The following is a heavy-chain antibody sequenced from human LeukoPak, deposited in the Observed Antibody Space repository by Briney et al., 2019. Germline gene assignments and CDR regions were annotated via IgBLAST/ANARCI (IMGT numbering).Heavy chain of an antibody. CDR1: GFTFGSYA. Sequence: PGGSLRLSCAASGFTFGSYAMSWVRQAPGKGLEWVSVFSVSGTSTHYADSVKGRFTISRDNSKNTLYLQMNSLRVEDTAVYYCAREDGRTYPMASGYWGQGTLVTVSS. CDR2: FSVSGTST. V-gene: IGHV3-23*01. D-gene: IGHD2-15*01. J-gene: IGHJ4*02. CDR3: AREDGRTYPMASGY.